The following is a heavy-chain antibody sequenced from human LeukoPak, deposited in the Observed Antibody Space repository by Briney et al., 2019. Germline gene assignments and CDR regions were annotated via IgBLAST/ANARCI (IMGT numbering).Heavy chain of an antibody. CDR1: GFTFSSYW. V-gene: IGHV3-7*01. CDR3: ARVGPDRPPHYYGMDV. Sequence: PGGSLRLSCAASGFTFSSYWMSWVRQAPGKGLEWVANIKQDGSEKYYVDSVEGRFTISRDNAKNSLYLQMNSLRAEDTAVYYRARVGPDRPPHYYGMDVWGQGTTVTVSS. D-gene: IGHD2-15*01. CDR2: IKQDGSEK. J-gene: IGHJ6*02.